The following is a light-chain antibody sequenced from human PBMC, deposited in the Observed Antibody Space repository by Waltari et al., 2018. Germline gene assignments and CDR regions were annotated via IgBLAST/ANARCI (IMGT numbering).Light chain of an antibody. CDR2: DAS. CDR1: QDIKKS. V-gene: IGKV1-33*01. J-gene: IGKJ4*01. Sequence: DIHMTQSPSSLSAPVGDRVTITCQASQDIKKSLNWFHQKPGKAPKVLIFDASNSQTGAPSRFSGSGSGTDFTLTISSLQPEDMGTHYCQQYHSVPLTFGGGTKVEIK. CDR3: QQYHSVPLT.